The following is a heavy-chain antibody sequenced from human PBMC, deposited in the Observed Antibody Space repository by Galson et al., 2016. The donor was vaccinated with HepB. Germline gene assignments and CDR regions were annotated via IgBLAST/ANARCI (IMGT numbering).Heavy chain of an antibody. CDR2: IFADGTT. CDR3: ATRGYCSTTYCWYFDL. V-gene: IGHV3-53*05. J-gene: IGHJ2*01. D-gene: IGHD2-2*01. CDR1: GFSVISSS. Sequence: SLRLSCAASGFSVISSSMSWVRQAPGQGLEWVSFIFADGTTRYAESVKGRFSVSRDNSGNTVHLRITRLRDADTAIYYCATRGYCSTTYCWYFDLWGRGTPVTVSS.